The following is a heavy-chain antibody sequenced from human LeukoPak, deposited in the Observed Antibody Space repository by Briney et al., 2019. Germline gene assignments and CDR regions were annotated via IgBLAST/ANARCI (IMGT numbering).Heavy chain of an antibody. Sequence: GRSLRLSCEVSGLTFSSQTMHWLRQAPGKGLEWVAVISQDGNIKKKADSVEGRFTISRDNSKNTLYLQMDSLRAEDTAVYYCARDRAWNYFDYWGQGTLVTVSS. J-gene: IGHJ4*02. D-gene: IGHD3-3*01. V-gene: IGHV3-30-3*01. CDR3: ARDRAWNYFDY. CDR1: GLTFSSQT. CDR2: ISQDGNIK.